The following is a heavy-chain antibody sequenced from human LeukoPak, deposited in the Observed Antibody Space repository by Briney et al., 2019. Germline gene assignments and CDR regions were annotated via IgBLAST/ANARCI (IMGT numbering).Heavy chain of an antibody. J-gene: IGHJ4*02. CDR1: GGSISSYY. D-gene: IGHD6-19*01. CDR2: IYYSGST. CDR3: ARTEYSSGWYYFDY. V-gene: IGHV4-59*01. Sequence: KPSETLSLTCTVSGGSISSYYWSWIRQPPGKGREWIGYIYYSGSTNYNPSLKSRVTISVDTSKNQFSLKLSSVTAADTAVYYCARTEYSSGWYYFDYWGQGTLVTVSS.